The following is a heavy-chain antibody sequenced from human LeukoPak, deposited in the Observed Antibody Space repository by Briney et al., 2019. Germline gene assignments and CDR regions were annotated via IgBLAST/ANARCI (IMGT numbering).Heavy chain of an antibody. V-gene: IGHV4-38-2*02. CDR2: IYHSGST. Sequence: ASETLSLTCTVSGYSISSDYYWGWIRQPPGKGLEWIGYIYHSGSTKYNPSLKSRVTISVDTSKKQFSLKLSSVTAADTAVYYCARDGYGGVDYWGQGTLVTVSS. CDR3: ARDGYGGVDY. CDR1: GYSISSDYY. D-gene: IGHD3-10*01. J-gene: IGHJ4*02.